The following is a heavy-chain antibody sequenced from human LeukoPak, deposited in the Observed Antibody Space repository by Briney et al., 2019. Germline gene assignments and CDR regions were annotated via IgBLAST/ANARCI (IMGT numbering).Heavy chain of an antibody. V-gene: IGHV3-23*01. J-gene: IGHJ4*02. CDR3: AKDTRGYSYGYEIDY. D-gene: IGHD5-18*01. Sequence: GGSLRLSCAASGFTFSSYAMSWVRQAPGKGLEWVSATSGSGGSTYYADSVKGRFTISRDNSKNTLYLQMNSLRAEDTAVYYCAKDTRGYSYGYEIDYWGQGTLVTVSS. CDR1: GFTFSSYA. CDR2: TSGSGGST.